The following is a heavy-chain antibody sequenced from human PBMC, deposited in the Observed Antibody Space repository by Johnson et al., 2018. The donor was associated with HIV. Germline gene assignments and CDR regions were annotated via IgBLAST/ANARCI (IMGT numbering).Heavy chain of an antibody. J-gene: IGHJ3*02. CDR1: GFTFSSYG. CDR2: ISYDGSNK. CDR3: AKDLWGGSYDAVHI. V-gene: IGHV3-30*18. D-gene: IGHD1-26*01. Sequence: QVQLVESGGGVVQPGRSLRLSCAASGFTFSSYGMHWVRQIPGKGLEWVAVISYDGSNKYNVDSVKGRFTISRDNSKNTLYLQMNSLRPEDTAVYLCAKDLWGGSYDAVHIWGQGTMVTVSS.